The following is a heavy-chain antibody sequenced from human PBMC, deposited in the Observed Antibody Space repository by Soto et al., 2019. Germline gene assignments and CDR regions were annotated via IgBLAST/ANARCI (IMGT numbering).Heavy chain of an antibody. CDR1: GGSISSSSYY. D-gene: IGHD6-6*01. J-gene: IGHJ4*02. Sequence: QLQLQESGPGLVKPSETLSLTCTVSGGSISSSSYYWGWIRQPPGKGLEWIGSIYYSGSTYYNPSLKSRVTISVDTSKNQCSLKLSSVTAANTAVYDCARHLRPIAARFDYWGQGTLVTVSS. CDR3: ARHLRPIAARFDY. V-gene: IGHV4-39*01. CDR2: IYYSGST.